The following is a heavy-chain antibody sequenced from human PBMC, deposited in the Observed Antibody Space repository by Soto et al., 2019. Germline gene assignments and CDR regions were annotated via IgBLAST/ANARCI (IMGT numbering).Heavy chain of an antibody. CDR1: GFTFSSYA. V-gene: IGHV3-30-3*01. Sequence: GGSLRLSCAASGFTFSSYAVHWIRQAPGKWLEWVAVMSYDGSNKYYADSVKGRFTISSDNSKNTLYLQMNSLGTEDTAVYYCARGYCSRPSCSHFDCWGQGXLVTVYS. CDR2: MSYDGSNK. CDR3: ARGYCSRPSCSHFDC. J-gene: IGHJ4*02. D-gene: IGHD2-2*01.